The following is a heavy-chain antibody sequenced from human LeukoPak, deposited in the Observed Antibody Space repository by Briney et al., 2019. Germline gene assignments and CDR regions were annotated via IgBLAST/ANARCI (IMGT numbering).Heavy chain of an antibody. CDR1: GGSISSGGYY. J-gene: IGHJ4*02. V-gene: IGHV4-31*03. CDR3: ARSEDCSGGSCYTVTPPDY. Sequence: SSETPSLTCTVSGGSISSGGYYWSWIRQHPGKGXXXXGYIYYSGSTYYNPSLKSRVTISVDTSKNQFSLKLSSVAAADTAVYYCARSEDCSGGSCYTVTPPDYWGQGTLVTVSS. D-gene: IGHD2-15*01. CDR2: IYYSGST.